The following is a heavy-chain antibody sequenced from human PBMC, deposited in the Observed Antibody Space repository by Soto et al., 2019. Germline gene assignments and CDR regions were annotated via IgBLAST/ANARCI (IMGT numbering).Heavy chain of an antibody. Sequence: ASVKVSCKASGYTFSRHWMHWVRQAPGQGLEWMGWINAYNGNTDYAQKLQGRVTMTTDTSTSTAYMELRSLRSDDTAVYYCARGLLLWFGELLDAFDIWGQGTMVTVSS. J-gene: IGHJ3*02. CDR2: INAYNGNT. CDR3: ARGLLLWFGELLDAFDI. D-gene: IGHD3-10*01. CDR1: GYTFSRHW. V-gene: IGHV1-18*04.